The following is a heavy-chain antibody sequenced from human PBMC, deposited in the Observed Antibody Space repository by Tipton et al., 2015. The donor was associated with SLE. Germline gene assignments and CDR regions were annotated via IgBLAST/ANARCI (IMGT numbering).Heavy chain of an antibody. V-gene: IGHV4-39*07. J-gene: IGHJ6*02. Sequence: LRLSCAVSGYSISTSDSNYWGWIRQPPGKGLEWIGSVYDSGTTHYNPSLKSRVTMSVDTSKTQFSLKLGSLTAADTAVYYCARVVTVGAAHYYDIDVWGQGTRVTVSS. CDR3: ARVVTVGAAHYYDIDV. D-gene: IGHD2-21*02. CDR2: VYDSGTT. CDR1: GYSISTSDSNY.